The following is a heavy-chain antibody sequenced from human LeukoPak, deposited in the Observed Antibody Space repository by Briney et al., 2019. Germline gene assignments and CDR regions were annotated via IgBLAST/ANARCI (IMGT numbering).Heavy chain of an antibody. CDR3: VRIAAAGAFDY. Sequence: GGSLRLSCAASGFTFSSYAMSWVGQAPGKGLEWVSAISGSGGSTYCADSVKGRFTISRDNSKNTLYLQMNSLRAEDTAVYYCVRIAAAGAFDYWGQGTLVTVSS. CDR1: GFTFSSYA. D-gene: IGHD6-13*01. CDR2: ISGSGGST. V-gene: IGHV3-23*01. J-gene: IGHJ4*02.